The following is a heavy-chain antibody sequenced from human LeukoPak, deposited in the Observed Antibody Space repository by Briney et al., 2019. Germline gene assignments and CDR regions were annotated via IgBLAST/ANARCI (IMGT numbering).Heavy chain of an antibody. J-gene: IGHJ4*02. CDR3: ARASWVSSAAAVR. V-gene: IGHV3-23*01. Sequence: GGSLRLSCAASVLSFTSFAMSGVRQAPARGPEWFASFRGDGETFYANAVRGRFTFSRDDSRNTVYLQLNNLRVADKAIHYCARASWVSSAAAVRWGQGTQVTVSS. CDR2: FRGDGET. D-gene: IGHD2-15*01. CDR1: VLSFTSFA.